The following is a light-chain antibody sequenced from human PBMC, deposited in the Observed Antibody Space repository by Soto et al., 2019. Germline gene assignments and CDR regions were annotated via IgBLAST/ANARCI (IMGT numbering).Light chain of an antibody. CDR3: NSYTSNNTYV. J-gene: IGLJ1*01. CDR1: SSDVGGYDY. V-gene: IGLV2-14*03. Sequence: QSALTQPPSASGSPGQSVTISCTGTSSDVGGYDYVSWYQQHPGKAPKLMIYDVSNRPSGVSNRFSGSKSGNTASLTISGLRAEDEADYDCNSYTSNNTYVFGTGTKVT. CDR2: DVS.